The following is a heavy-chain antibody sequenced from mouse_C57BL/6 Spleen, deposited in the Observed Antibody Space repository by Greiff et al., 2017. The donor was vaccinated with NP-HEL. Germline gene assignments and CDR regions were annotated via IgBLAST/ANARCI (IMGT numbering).Heavy chain of an antibody. CDR3: TRRDYGSSYEYFDV. CDR1: GYTFTDYD. J-gene: IGHJ1*03. CDR2: IDPETGGT. D-gene: IGHD1-1*01. Sequence: QVQLQQSGAELVRPGASVTLSCKASGYTFTDYDMHWVKQTPVHGLEWIGAIDPETGGTAYNQKFKGKAILTADKSSSTAYMELRSLTSEDSAVYYCTRRDYGSSYEYFDVWGTGTTVTVSS. V-gene: IGHV1-15*01.